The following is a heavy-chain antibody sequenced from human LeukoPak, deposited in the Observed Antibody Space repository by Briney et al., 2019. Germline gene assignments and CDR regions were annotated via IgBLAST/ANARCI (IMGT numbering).Heavy chain of an antibody. Sequence: GGSLRLSCAASGFTFSSYSMNWVRQAPGKGLEWVSYISSSSTTIYYADSVKGRFTISRDNAKNSLYLQMNSLRAEDTAIYYCARDKNYYDSSGRRKVTDYWGQGTLVTVSS. V-gene: IGHV3-48*01. CDR2: ISSSSTTI. CDR3: ARDKNYYDSSGRRKVTDY. J-gene: IGHJ4*02. CDR1: GFTFSSYS. D-gene: IGHD3-22*01.